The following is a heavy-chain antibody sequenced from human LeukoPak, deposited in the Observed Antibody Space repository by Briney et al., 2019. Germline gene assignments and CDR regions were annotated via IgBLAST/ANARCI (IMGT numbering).Heavy chain of an antibody. CDR1: GYTFTSYW. CDR3: ARHESGDRLFDY. J-gene: IGHJ4*02. Sequence: KVSCKASGYTFTSYWIGWVRQMPGKGLEWMGIIYPGDSDTRYSPSFQGQVTISADKSISTAYLQWSSLKASDTAMYYCARHESGDRLFDYWGQGTQVTVSS. V-gene: IGHV5-51*01. CDR2: IYPGDSDT. D-gene: IGHD2-21*01.